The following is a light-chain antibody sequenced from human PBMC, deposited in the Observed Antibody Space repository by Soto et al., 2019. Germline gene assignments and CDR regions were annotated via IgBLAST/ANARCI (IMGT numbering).Light chain of an antibody. CDR1: SSDVGSYNL. CDR2: EGS. J-gene: IGLJ1*01. V-gene: IGLV2-23*01. CDR3: CSYAGSYV. Sequence: QSVLTQPASVSGSPGQSITISCTGTSSDVGSYNLVSWYQQHPGKAPKLMIYEGSKRPSGVSKRFSGSKSGNTASLTIAGLQAEDEADYYCCSYAGSYVFGTGTKLTVL.